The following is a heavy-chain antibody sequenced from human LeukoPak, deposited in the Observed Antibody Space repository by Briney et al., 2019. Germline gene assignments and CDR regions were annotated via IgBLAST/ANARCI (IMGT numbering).Heavy chain of an antibody. D-gene: IGHD1-7*01. CDR2: IIPILGIA. J-gene: IGHJ6*02. CDR3: ARKTGTNRGYYYGMDV. V-gene: IGHV1-69*04. CDR1: GGTFSSYA. Sequence: ASVKVSCKASGGTFSSYAISWVRQAPGQGLEWMGRIIPILGIANYAQKFQGGVTITADKSTSTAYMELSSLRSEDTAVYYCARKTGTNRGYYYGMDVWGQGTTVTVSS.